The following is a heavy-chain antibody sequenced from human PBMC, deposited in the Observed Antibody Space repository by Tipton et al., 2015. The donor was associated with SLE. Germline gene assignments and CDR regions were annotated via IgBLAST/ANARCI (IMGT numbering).Heavy chain of an antibody. CDR2: ISSSGSTI. D-gene: IGHD6-13*01. Sequence: GSLRHSCAASGFTFSDYYMSWIRQAPGKGLEWVSYISSSGSTIYYADSVKGRFTISRDNAKNSLYLQINSLRAEDTAVYYCARAFESSSWFNWFDPWGQGTLVTVSS. CDR1: GFTFSDYY. J-gene: IGHJ5*02. V-gene: IGHV3-11*04. CDR3: ARAFESSSWFNWFDP.